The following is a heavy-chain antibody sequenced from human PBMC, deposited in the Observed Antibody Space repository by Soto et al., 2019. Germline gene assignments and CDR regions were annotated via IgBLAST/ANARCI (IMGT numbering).Heavy chain of an antibody. V-gene: IGHV4-59*12. D-gene: IGHD3-10*01. CDR3: ARVGPYYYGSGSYFDDPDGMDV. CDR2: IYYSGST. Sequence: SETLSLTCTVSGGSISNYYWNWIRQTPGKGLEWIGYIYYSGSTNYNPSLKSRVTISVDTSKNQFSLKLSSVTAADTAVYYCARVGPYYYGSGSYFDDPDGMDVWGQGTTVTVSS. J-gene: IGHJ6*02. CDR1: GGSISNYY.